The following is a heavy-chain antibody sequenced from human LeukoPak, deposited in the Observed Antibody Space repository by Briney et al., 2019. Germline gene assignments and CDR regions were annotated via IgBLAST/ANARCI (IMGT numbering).Heavy chain of an antibody. CDR1: GVTFSSYW. CDR3: AGGTGMDV. D-gene: IGHD1-1*01. J-gene: IGHJ6*02. CDR2: IKQDGSEK. V-gene: IGHV3-7*05. Sequence: PGGSLRLSCAASGVTFSSYWMSWVRQAPGKGLEWVASIKQDGSEKYYVEFVKGRFSISRDNAKNSLYLQMNSLGADDTAVYYCAGGTGMDVWGQGATVTVSS.